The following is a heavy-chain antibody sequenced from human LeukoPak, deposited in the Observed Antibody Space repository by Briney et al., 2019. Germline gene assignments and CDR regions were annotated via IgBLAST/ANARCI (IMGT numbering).Heavy chain of an antibody. Sequence: SETLSLTCAVYGGSFSGYYWSWIRQPPGKGLEWIGEIYHSGRTNYNPSLKSRLSISVDMSKNQFSLELSSVTAADTAVYYCARVYYSRSYDYWYFDLWGRGTLVTVSS. D-gene: IGHD6-13*01. CDR2: IYHSGRT. J-gene: IGHJ2*01. CDR3: ARVYYSRSYDYWYFDL. V-gene: IGHV4-34*01. CDR1: GGSFSGYY.